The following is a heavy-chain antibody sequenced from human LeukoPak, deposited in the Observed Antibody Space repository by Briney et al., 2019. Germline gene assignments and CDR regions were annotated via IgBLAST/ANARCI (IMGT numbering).Heavy chain of an antibody. CDR2: IREDGSEK. J-gene: IGHJ4*02. V-gene: IGHV3-7*01. D-gene: IGHD3-22*01. Sequence: GGSLRLSCAASGFTFSSYWMTWVRQAPGKGLEWVANIREDGSEKYYVDSVKGRFTVSRDNAKNSLYLQMKSLRAEDTAVYYCARGGTYYYESGGFYWGQGTLVTVSS. CDR1: GFTFSSYW. CDR3: ARGGTYYYESGGFY.